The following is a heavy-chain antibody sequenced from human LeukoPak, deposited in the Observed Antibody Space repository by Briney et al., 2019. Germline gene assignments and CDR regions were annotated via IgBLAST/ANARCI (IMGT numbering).Heavy chain of an antibody. CDR3: ARDRLHDYGVYSEVVCFDY. V-gene: IGHV4-4*07. CDR2: ICTSGST. CDR1: GGSISSNH. J-gene: IGHJ4*02. D-gene: IGHD4-17*01. Sequence: SETLSLTCTVSGGSISSNHWSSIGQPAGKGLEWIGRICTSGSTNYNPSLKSRVTMSVDTSKNQFSLKLSSVTAADTAVYYCARDRLHDYGVYSEVVCFDYGGQGTLVTVSS.